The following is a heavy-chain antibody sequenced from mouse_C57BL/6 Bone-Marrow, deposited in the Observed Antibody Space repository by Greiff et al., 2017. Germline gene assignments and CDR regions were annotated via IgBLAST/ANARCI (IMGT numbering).Heavy chain of an antibody. Sequence: VKLVESGPGLVQPSQSLSITCTVSGFSLTSYGVHWVRQSPGKGLEWLGVIWRGGSTDYNAAFMSRLSITKDNSKSQVFFKMNSLQADDTAIYYCAKKFFNWDGGYFDVWGTGTTVTVSS. CDR1: GFSLTSYG. CDR2: IWRGGST. V-gene: IGHV2-5*01. D-gene: IGHD4-1*02. J-gene: IGHJ1*03. CDR3: AKKFFNWDGGYFDV.